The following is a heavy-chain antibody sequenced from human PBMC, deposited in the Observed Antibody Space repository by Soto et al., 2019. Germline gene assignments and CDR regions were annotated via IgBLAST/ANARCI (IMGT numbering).Heavy chain of an antibody. CDR3: ARDDSPLVDTMIVVASPDY. Sequence: QVQLVESGGGVVQPGRSLRLSCAASGFTFSSYGMHWVRQAPGKGLEWVALIWYDGSNKYCADSVKGRFTISRDNSKNSLYLQMNSLRAEDTAVYYCARDDSPLVDTMIVVASPDYWGQGTLVTVSP. V-gene: IGHV3-33*01. CDR2: IWYDGSNK. D-gene: IGHD3-22*01. CDR1: GFTFSSYG. J-gene: IGHJ4*02.